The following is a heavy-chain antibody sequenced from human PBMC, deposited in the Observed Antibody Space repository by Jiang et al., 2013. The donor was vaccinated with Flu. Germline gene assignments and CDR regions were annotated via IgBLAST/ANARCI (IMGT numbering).Heavy chain of an antibody. V-gene: IGHV1-69*10. CDR2: IVPILGIT. J-gene: IGHJ5*02. Sequence: SGAEVKKPGSSMKVFCQASGATFSSYGISWVRQAPGQGLEWMGGIVPILGITNYAQRFQGRVTITADTSTSPAYMELSSLRSEDSAMYYCVRRDRSGSTDLWGQGTLVTVSS. CDR1: GATFSSYG. D-gene: IGHD3-22*01. CDR3: VRRDRSGSTDL.